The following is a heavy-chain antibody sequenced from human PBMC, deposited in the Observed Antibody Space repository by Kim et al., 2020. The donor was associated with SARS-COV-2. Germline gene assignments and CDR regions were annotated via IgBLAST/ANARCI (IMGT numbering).Heavy chain of an antibody. J-gene: IGHJ6*02. Sequence: SETLSLTCTVSGGSISSYYWSWIRQPPGKGLEWIGYIYYSGSTNYNPSLKSRVTISVDTSKNQFSLKLSSVTAADTAVYYCARAGMGLLPYYYYGMDVWGQGTTVTVSS. V-gene: IGHV4-59*13. D-gene: IGHD2-15*01. CDR2: IYYSGST. CDR3: ARAGMGLLPYYYYGMDV. CDR1: GGSISSYY.